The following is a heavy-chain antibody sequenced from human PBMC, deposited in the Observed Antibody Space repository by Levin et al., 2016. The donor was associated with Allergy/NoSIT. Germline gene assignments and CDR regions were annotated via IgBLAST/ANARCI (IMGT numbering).Heavy chain of an antibody. Sequence: SETLSLTCTVSGGSISSSSYFWGWIRQPPGKGLEWIGTIYYRGNTYYNPSLKGRVTISLDTSKNQFSLKLSSVTAADTAVYYCVRVQYCSGGSCWSNAFNIWGQGTMVTVSS. CDR1: GGSISSSSYF. V-gene: IGHV4-39*01. J-gene: IGHJ3*02. CDR2: IYYRGNT. D-gene: IGHD2-15*01. CDR3: VRVQYCSGGSCWSNAFNI.